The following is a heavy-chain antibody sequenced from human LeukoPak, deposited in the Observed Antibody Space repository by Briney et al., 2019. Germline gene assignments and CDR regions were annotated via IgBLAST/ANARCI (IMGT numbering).Heavy chain of an antibody. CDR3: ARSAIAAYYFDY. J-gene: IGHJ4*02. Sequence: GGSLRLSCAASGFTFSSYSMNWVRQAPGKGLGWVSSISSSSSYIYYADSVKGRFTISRDNAKNSLYLQMNSLRAEDTAVYYCARSAIAAYYFDYWGQGTLVTVSS. CDR2: ISSSSSYI. V-gene: IGHV3-21*01. CDR1: GFTFSSYS.